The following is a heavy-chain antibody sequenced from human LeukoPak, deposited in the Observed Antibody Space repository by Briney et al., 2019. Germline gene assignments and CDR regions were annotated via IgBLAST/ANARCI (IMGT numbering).Heavy chain of an antibody. CDR1: GGSFSGYY. J-gene: IGHJ5*02. V-gene: IGHV4-34*01. Sequence: SETLSLTCAVYGGSFSGYYWSWIRQLPGKGLEWIGEINHSGSTNYNPSRKSRVTISVDTSKNQFSLKLSSVTAADTAVYYCARGGVVVVPAVWFDPWGQGTLVTVSS. CDR2: INHSGST. D-gene: IGHD2-2*01. CDR3: ARGGVVVVPAVWFDP.